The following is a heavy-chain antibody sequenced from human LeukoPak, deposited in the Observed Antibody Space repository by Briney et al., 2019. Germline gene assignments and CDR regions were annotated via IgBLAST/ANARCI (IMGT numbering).Heavy chain of an antibody. D-gene: IGHD5-24*01. J-gene: IGHJ4*02. CDR1: GYTFTSYG. CDR3: ARDHVLLEGYNWFDY. Sequence: ASVKVSCKASGYTFTSYGISWVRQAPGQGLEWMGRIIPILGIANYAQKFQGRVTITADKSTSTAYMELSSLRSEDTAVYYCARDHVLLEGYNWFDYWGQGTLVTVSS. CDR2: IIPILGIA. V-gene: IGHV1-69*04.